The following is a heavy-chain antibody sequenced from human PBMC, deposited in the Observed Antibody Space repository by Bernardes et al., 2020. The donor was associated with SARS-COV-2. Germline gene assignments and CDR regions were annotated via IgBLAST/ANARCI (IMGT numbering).Heavy chain of an antibody. V-gene: IGHV3-30*18. Sequence: GGSLRLSCEVSGFTFSSYTMNWVRQAPGRGLEWVAVISYEGSKKYYADALEGRFTISKDSSKNTVYLQMNNLRTEDTAIYYCAKVQAILWIRPYNSGMDLWGQGTTVTVSS. CDR1: GFTFSSYT. CDR3: AKVQAILWIRPYNSGMDL. D-gene: IGHD5-18*01. CDR2: ISYEGSKK. J-gene: IGHJ6*02.